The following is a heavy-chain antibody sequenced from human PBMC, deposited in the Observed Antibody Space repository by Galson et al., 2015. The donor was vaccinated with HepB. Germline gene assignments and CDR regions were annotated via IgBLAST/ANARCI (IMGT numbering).Heavy chain of an antibody. J-gene: IGHJ3*02. V-gene: IGHV1-69*13. D-gene: IGHD1-20*01. CDR2: IIPIFGTA. Sequence: SVKVSCKASGGTFSSYAISWVRQAPGQGLEWMGGIIPIFGTANYAQKFQGRVTITADESTSTAYMELSSLRSEDTAVYYCARVLTEANDAFDIWGQGTMVTVSS. CDR3: ARVLTEANDAFDI. CDR1: GGTFSSYA.